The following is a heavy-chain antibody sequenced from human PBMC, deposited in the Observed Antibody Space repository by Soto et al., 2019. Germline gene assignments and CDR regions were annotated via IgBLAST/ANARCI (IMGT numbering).Heavy chain of an antibody. Sequence: PENLSLTCSVYVGSFSGYYWSWIRQPPGKGLEWIGEINHSGSTNYNPSLKSRVTISVDTSKNQFSLKLSSVTAADTAVYYCARGQRVSLITMIVVYQGREWCDPGGEGT. CDR3: ARGQRVSLITMIVVYQGREWCDP. J-gene: IGHJ5*02. V-gene: IGHV4-34*01. CDR2: INHSGST. D-gene: IGHD3-22*01. CDR1: VGSFSGYY.